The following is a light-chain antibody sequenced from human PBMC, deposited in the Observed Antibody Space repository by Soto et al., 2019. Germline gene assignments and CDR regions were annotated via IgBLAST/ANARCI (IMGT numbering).Light chain of an antibody. CDR1: QSVTSSH. V-gene: IGKV3-20*01. CDR3: LLYFSPDRYT. CDR2: GAS. J-gene: IGKJ2*01. Sequence: EIVLTQTPGTLSLSPGERATLSCRASQSVTSSHLAWYQQKPGQAPRLLIYGASTRATGIPDRISGSGSDTDFSRTIRRLDPEDFAMYYCLLYFSPDRYTFGPGTKVQIK.